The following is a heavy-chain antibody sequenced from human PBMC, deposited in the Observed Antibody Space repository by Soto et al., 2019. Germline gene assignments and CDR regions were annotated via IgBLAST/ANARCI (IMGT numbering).Heavy chain of an antibody. CDR2: ISGSDGST. D-gene: IGHD2-2*02. CDR1: GFTFSTYA. CDR3: AKSPCSCFYTSCYTRYRLSF. Sequence: GSLRLSCTASGFTFSTYAMNWVRQAPGKGLEWVSTISGSDGSTYYADSVKGRFTISRDNSKNTLYLQMNSLSAEDTAIYYCAKSPCSCFYTSCYTRYRLSFCGQRSTVPGSS. V-gene: IGHV3-23*01. J-gene: IGHJ6*02.